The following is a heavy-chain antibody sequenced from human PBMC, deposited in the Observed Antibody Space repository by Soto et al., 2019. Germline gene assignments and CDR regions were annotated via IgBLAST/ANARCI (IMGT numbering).Heavy chain of an antibody. D-gene: IGHD3-10*01. CDR1: GYSFTTYG. CDR2: ISTYNGDT. Sequence: QVQLVQSGAEVKKPGASVRVSCKASGYSFTTYGVTWVRQAPGQGLEWMGWISTYNGDTRVAQQHQGRVTLTTDTSTNAAHMELRSLRSDDTASYYCARTEGRSTRGDYWGQGTRVTVSS. V-gene: IGHV1-18*01. J-gene: IGHJ4*02. CDR3: ARTEGRSTRGDY.